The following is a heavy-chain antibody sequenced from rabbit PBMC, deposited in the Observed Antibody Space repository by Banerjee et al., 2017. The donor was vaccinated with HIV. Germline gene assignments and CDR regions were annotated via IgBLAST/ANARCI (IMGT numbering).Heavy chain of an antibody. CDR2: IYVGIGST. Sequence: QLKETGGGLLQPGGSLTLTCKASGFGISGYWMSWVRQAPGKGLEWIGIIYVGIGSTYYARWVNGRFTISSDNAQNTVDLQMNSLTAADTATYFCARGAYYTVAYADYAYTYYFNLWGPGTLVTVS. D-gene: IGHD6-1*01. CDR3: ARGAYYTVAYADYAYTYYFNL. V-gene: IGHV1S7*01. J-gene: IGHJ4*01. CDR1: GFGISGYW.